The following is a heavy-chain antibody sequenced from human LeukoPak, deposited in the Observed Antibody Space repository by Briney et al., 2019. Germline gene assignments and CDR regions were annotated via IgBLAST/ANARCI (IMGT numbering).Heavy chain of an antibody. D-gene: IGHD6-19*01. CDR3: AREFYSSGWYSQGAFDI. V-gene: IGHV3-53*01. J-gene: IGHJ3*02. CDR1: GFTVSSNY. CDR2: IYSGGST. Sequence: PGGSLRLSCAASGFTVSSNYMSWVRQAPGKGLEWVSVIYSGGSTYYADSVKGRFTISRDNSKNTLYLQMNSLRAEDTAVYYCAREFYSSGWYSQGAFDIWGQGTMVTVSS.